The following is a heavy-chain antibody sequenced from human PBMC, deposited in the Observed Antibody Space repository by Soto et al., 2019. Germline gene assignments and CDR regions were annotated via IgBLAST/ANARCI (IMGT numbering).Heavy chain of an antibody. V-gene: IGHV6-1*01. CDR2: TYYRSKWYN. J-gene: IGHJ6*02. CDR1: GDSVSSNSAA. CDR3: ARDDLGGPDYYYYGMDV. Sequence: QSQTLSLTCAISGDSVSSNSAAWNWIRQSPSRGLEWLGRTYYRSKWYNDYAVSVKSRITINPDTSKNQFSLQLNSVTPEDTAVYYCARDDLGGPDYYYYGMDVWGQGTTVTVSS. D-gene: IGHD3-16*01.